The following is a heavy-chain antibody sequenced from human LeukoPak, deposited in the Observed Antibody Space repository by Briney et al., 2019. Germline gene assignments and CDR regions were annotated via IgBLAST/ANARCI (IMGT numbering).Heavy chain of an antibody. CDR2: INHSGST. V-gene: IGHV4-34*01. Sequence: SETLSLTCAVYGGSFSGYYWSWIRQPPGKGLEWIGEINHSGSTNYNPSLKSRVTISVDTSKNQISLKLSSVTAADTAVYYCARGHRVSVVGTSEHFDYWGQGTLVTVSS. CDR3: ARGHRVSVVGTSEHFDY. J-gene: IGHJ4*02. CDR1: GGSFSGYY. D-gene: IGHD5-12*01.